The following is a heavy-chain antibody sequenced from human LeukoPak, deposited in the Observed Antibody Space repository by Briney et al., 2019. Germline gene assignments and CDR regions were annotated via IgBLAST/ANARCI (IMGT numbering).Heavy chain of an antibody. V-gene: IGHV4-59*08. CDR2: IYYSGST. J-gene: IGHJ4*02. CDR1: GGSFSGYY. CDR3: ARQTTVTNRGDYFDY. D-gene: IGHD4-17*01. Sequence: PSETLSLTCAVYGGSFSGYYWSWIRQPPGKGLEWIGYIYYSGSTNYNPSLKSRVTISVDTSKNQFSLKLSSVTAADTAVYYCARQTTVTNRGDYFDYWGQGTLVTVSS.